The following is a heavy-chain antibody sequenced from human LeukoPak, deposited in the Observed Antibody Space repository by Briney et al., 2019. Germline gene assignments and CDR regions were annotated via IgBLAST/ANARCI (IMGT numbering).Heavy chain of an antibody. CDR3: ARALTHDYGDFLRFDP. CDR1: GGSFSGYY. CDR2: INHSGST. Sequence: SETLSPTCAVYGGSFSGYYWSWIRQPPGKGLEWIGEINHSGSTNYNPSLKSRVTISVDTSKNQFSLKLSSVTAADTAVYYCARALTHDYGDFLRFDPWGQGTLVTVSS. V-gene: IGHV4-34*01. D-gene: IGHD4-17*01. J-gene: IGHJ5*02.